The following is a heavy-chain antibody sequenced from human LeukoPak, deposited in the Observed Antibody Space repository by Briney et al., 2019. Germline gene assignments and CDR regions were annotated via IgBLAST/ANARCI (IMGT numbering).Heavy chain of an antibody. CDR2: IYYSGST. V-gene: IGHV4-61*01. CDR3: ARIPFVVVPAAIDY. J-gene: IGHJ4*02. D-gene: IGHD2-2*02. CDR1: GGSVSSGSYY. Sequence: PSETLSLTCTVSGGSVSSGSYYWGWIRQPPGKGLGRIGYIYYSGSTNYNPSLKSRVTISVDTSKNQFSLKLSSVTAADTAVYYCARIPFVVVPAAIDYWGQGTLVTVSS.